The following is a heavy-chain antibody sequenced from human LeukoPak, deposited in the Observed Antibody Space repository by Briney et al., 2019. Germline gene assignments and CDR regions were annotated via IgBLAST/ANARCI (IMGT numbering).Heavy chain of an antibody. D-gene: IGHD3-3*01. CDR1: GGSISSDH. J-gene: IGHJ6*03. V-gene: IGHV4-59*01. CDR3: ARGSKNYDFWTGYYPPPYYYMDV. Sequence: SETLSLSCTVSGGSISSDHWNWIRQPPGKGLECFGYSNCSGSTNYNPSLRSRVTISVDTSKNHFSLRLSSVTAADTAVYYCARGSKNYDFWTGYYPPPYYYMDVWGKGTSVTVSS. CDR2: SNCSGST.